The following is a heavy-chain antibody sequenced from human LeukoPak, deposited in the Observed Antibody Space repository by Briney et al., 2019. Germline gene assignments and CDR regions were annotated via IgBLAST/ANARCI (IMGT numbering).Heavy chain of an antibody. J-gene: IGHJ4*02. CDR3: ARDTIAAEFIDY. CDR1: GYTFTTYG. Sequence: ASVKVSCKASGYTFTTYGITWVRQAPGQGLEWMGWTSAHNGNTKYAQKLQGRVTMTTDTSTRTAYMELRSLRSDDTAVYYCARDTIAAEFIDYWGQGTLVTVSS. V-gene: IGHV1-18*01. D-gene: IGHD6-13*01. CDR2: TSAHNGNT.